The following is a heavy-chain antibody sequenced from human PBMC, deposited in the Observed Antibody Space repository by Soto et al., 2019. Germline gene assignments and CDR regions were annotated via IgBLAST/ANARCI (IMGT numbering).Heavy chain of an antibody. V-gene: IGHV1-69*02. CDR3: ARGGYCSGGSCYQGSLDY. Sequence: VQLVQSGAEVKKPGSSVKVSCKASGGTFSSYTISWVRQAPGQGLEWMGRIIPILGIANYAQKFQSRVTITADKSTSTAYMELSSLRSEDTAVYYCARGGYCSGGSCYQGSLDYWGQGTLVTVSS. D-gene: IGHD2-15*01. CDR2: IIPILGIA. J-gene: IGHJ4*02. CDR1: GGTFSSYT.